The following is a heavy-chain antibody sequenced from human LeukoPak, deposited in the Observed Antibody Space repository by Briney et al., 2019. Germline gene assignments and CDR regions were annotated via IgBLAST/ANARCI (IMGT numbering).Heavy chain of an antibody. CDR2: ISESGTGT. CDR1: GVTFSRYA. CDR3: AKDIAQGYTFGSIEQDY. V-gene: IGHV3-23*01. D-gene: IGHD5-18*01. J-gene: IGHJ4*02. Sequence: GGSLRLSCAASGVTFSRYAMSWVRQAPGKGLEWVSAISESGTGTYYADSVKGRFTISRDDSKNTLSLQMNSLRAEDTAVYYCAKDIAQGYTFGSIEQDYWGQGTLVTVSS.